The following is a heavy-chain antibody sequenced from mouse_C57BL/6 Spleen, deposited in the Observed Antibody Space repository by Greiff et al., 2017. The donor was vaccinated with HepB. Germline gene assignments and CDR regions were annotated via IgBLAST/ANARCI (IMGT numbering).Heavy chain of an antibody. CDR3: ARVYGSSFMDY. Sequence: VQLQESGPELVKPGASVKISCKASGYAFSSSWMNWVKQRPGKGLEWIGRIYPGDGDTNYNGKFKGKATLTADKSSSTAYMQLSSLTSEDSAVYFCARVYGSSFMDYWGQGTSVTVSS. CDR1: GYAFSSSW. CDR2: IYPGDGDT. V-gene: IGHV1-82*01. D-gene: IGHD1-1*01. J-gene: IGHJ4*01.